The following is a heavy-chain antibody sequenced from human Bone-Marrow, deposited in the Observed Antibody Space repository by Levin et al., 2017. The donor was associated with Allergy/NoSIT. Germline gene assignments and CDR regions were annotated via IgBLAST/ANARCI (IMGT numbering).Heavy chain of an antibody. Sequence: GGSLRLSCAASGFTFSSYWMHWVRQAPGKGLVWVSHIDSDGTNTRYADSVKGRFTISRDNAKNTLYLQMNSLRAEDTAVYYCARDRNTGDLDFWGQGTLVTLSS. CDR3: ARDRNTGDLDF. V-gene: IGHV3-74*01. D-gene: IGHD1-14*01. J-gene: IGHJ4*02. CDR2: IDSDGTNT. CDR1: GFTFSSYW.